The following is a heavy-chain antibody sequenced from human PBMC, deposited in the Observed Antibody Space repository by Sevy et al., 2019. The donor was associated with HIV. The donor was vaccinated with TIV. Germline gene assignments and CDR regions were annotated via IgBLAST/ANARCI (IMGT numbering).Heavy chain of an antibody. CDR1: GGSISSYY. CDR3: ARVGSGFFFDY. J-gene: IGHJ4*02. CDR2: IYYSGST. D-gene: IGHD6-19*01. Sequence: SETLSLTCTVSGGSISSYYWSWIRQPPGKGLEWIGYIYYSGSTNYNPSLKSRVTISVDTSKNQFSLKLSSVPAADTAVYYCARVGSGFFFDYWGQGTLVTVSS. V-gene: IGHV4-59*13.